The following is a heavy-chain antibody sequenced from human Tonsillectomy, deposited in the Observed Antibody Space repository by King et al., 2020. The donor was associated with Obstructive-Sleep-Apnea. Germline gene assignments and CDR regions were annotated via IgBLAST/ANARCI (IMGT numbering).Heavy chain of an antibody. V-gene: IGHV5-10-1*01. Sequence: EQLVQSGPEVKKPGESLKIFCNGSGYSFLNYWISCVRQMPGKVLWCMGRIDPRAFYTTYSHSFQGHVTISDDKSISTAYLQWSSLKASDTAMYYCVRLSLNQGGDYWGQGTLVTVSS. CDR2: IDPRAFYT. J-gene: IGHJ4*02. CDR3: VRLSLNQGGDY. D-gene: IGHD3-16*02. CDR1: GYSFLNYW.